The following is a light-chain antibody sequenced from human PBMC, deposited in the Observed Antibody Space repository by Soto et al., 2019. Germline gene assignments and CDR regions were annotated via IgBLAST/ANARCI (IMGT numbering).Light chain of an antibody. Sequence: QSALTQPDSVSGSPGQSIAISCTGTSSDIGRYSYVSWYQQHPGKAPKLIIYEVTNRPSGVSNRFSGSKSANTASLTITGLQADDEADYYCSTWGGTGVFGIGTKVTVL. V-gene: IGLV2-14*01. CDR2: EVT. J-gene: IGLJ1*01. CDR1: SSDIGRYSY. CDR3: STWGGTGV.